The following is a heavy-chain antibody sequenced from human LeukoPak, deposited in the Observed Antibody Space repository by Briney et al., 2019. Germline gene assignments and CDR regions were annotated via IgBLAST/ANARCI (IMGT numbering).Heavy chain of an antibody. Sequence: GGSLRLSCAASGFTFSSYSMNWVRQAPGKGLEWVSYISSSSSTIYYADSVKGRFTISRDNAKNSLYLQMNSLRAEDTAVYYCARDGGGYRGGGDYWGQGPLVTVSS. V-gene: IGHV3-48*04. CDR2: ISSSSSTI. D-gene: IGHD2-21*01. J-gene: IGHJ4*02. CDR1: GFTFSSYS. CDR3: ARDGGGYRGGGDY.